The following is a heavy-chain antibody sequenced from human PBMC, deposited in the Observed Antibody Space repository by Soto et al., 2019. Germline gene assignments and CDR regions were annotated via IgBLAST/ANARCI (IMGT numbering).Heavy chain of an antibody. V-gene: IGHV1-2*04. CDR3: ARARRDCSSTSGYAFLFDY. J-gene: IGHJ4*02. D-gene: IGHD2-2*01. CDR1: GYTFTGYY. Sequence: QVQLVQSGAEVKKPGASVKVSCKASGYTFTGYYMHWVRQAPGQGLEWMGCSNPNSGGTNYAQKCQGWVTMTRDTSISTAYMELSRLRSDDTAVYYCARARRDCSSTSGYAFLFDYWGQGTLVTVSS. CDR2: SNPNSGGT.